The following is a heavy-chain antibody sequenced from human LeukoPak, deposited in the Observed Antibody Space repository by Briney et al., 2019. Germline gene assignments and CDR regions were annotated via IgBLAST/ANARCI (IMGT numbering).Heavy chain of an antibody. CDR1: GYSFTRYW. CDR2: IYPGDSDT. V-gene: IGHV5-51*01. Sequence: GESLKISCKASGYSFTRYWISWVRQMPGKGLEWMGIIYPGDSDTRYSPSFQGQVTISADKSISTAYLQWSSLKASDTAMYYCARRSKGWRVGGYYYYGMDVWGQGTTVTVSS. D-gene: IGHD2-2*01. J-gene: IGHJ6*02. CDR3: ARRSKGWRVGGYYYYGMDV.